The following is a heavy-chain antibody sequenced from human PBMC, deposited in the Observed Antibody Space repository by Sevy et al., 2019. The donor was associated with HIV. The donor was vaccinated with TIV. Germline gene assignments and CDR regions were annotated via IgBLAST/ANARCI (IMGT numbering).Heavy chain of an antibody. CDR3: ARDLEGYDILTGYYDY. Sequence: GGSLRLSCAASGFTFSSYSMNWVRQAPGKGLGWVSSISSSSSYIYYADSVKGRFTISRDNAKNSLYLQMNSLRAEDTAVYYCARDLEGYDILTGYYDYWGQGTLVTVSS. V-gene: IGHV3-21*01. D-gene: IGHD3-9*01. CDR1: GFTFSSYS. CDR2: ISSSSSYI. J-gene: IGHJ4*02.